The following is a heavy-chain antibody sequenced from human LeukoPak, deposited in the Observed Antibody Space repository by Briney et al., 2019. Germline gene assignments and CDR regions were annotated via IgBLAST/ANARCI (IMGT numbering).Heavy chain of an antibody. CDR2: IIPIFGTA. V-gene: IGHV1-69*06. J-gene: IGHJ3*02. CDR3: ARDRAYYDFWSGYEDDAFDI. Sequence: EASVKVSCKASGGTFSSYAISWVRQAPGQGLEWMGGIIPIFGTANYAQKFQGRVTITADKSTSTAYMELSRLRSDDTAVYYCARDRAYYDFWSGYEDDAFDIWGQGTMVTVSS. D-gene: IGHD3-3*01. CDR1: GGTFSSYA.